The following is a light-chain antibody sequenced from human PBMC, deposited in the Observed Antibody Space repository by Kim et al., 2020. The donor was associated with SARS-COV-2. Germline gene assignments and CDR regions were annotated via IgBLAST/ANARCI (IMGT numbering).Light chain of an antibody. J-gene: IGKJ4*01. CDR1: HDVSSY. V-gene: IGKV1-17*03. CDR3: LQHNSYPLT. CDR2: GAS. Sequence: VSIGDRITIPCRASHDVSSYLASFQQKPGKVPQRLIYGASSRQSGVPSRFSGRGSGTEFSLTISGLQPEDFATYYCLQHNSYPLTFGGGTKVDIK.